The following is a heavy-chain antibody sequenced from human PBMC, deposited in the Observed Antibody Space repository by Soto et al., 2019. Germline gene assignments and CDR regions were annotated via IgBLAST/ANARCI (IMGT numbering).Heavy chain of an antibody. V-gene: IGHV3-23*01. J-gene: IGHJ5*02. Sequence: EVEMLESGGGLVQPGGSLRLSCAASTMSFNTYGVTWVRQAPGKGLEWVSTVTVTGGFTYYADSVKGRFTIFRDRSNYTVSLLLNSLRDEDTAIYYCARQRSPEGWFDPWGQGTLVTVSS. D-gene: IGHD3-10*01. CDR2: VTVTGGFT. CDR3: ARQRSPEGWFDP. CDR1: TMSFNTYG.